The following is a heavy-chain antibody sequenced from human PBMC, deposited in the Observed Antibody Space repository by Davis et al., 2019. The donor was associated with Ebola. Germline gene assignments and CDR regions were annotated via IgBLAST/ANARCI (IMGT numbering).Heavy chain of an antibody. Sequence: ASVKVSCKASGYTFTSYYIHWVRQAPGQGLEWMGIINPSGGTTSYAQKFQARVTMTRDTSTSTVYMELSSLRSEDTAVYYCARGGAYYDFWSGQRWFDPWGQGTLVTVSS. V-gene: IGHV1-46*01. J-gene: IGHJ5*02. CDR1: GYTFTSYY. D-gene: IGHD3-3*01. CDR2: INPSGGTT. CDR3: ARGGAYYDFWSGQRWFDP.